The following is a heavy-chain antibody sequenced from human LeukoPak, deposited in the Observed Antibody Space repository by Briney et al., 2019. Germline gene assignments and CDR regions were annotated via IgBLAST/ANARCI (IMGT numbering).Heavy chain of an antibody. V-gene: IGHV1-69*13. CDR2: ITPIFGRA. CDR3: ADLVYCSSSSCYEPFNQT. Sequence: ASVKVSCKASGGTFSSLTINWVRQAPGQGLEWMGGITPIFGRANYAQKFQGRVTITADDSTSTAYMELSSLRSEDTAVYYSADLVYCSSSSCYEPFNQTWGQGTLVTVSP. J-gene: IGHJ4*02. CDR1: GGTFSSLT. D-gene: IGHD2-2*01.